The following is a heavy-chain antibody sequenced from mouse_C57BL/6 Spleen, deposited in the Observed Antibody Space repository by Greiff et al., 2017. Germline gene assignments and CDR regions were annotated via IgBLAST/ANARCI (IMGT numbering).Heavy chain of an antibody. Sequence: VQLQQPGAELVRPGSSVKLSCKASGYTFTSYWMHWVKQRPIQGLEWIGNIDPSDSETHYNQKFKDKATLTVDKSSSTAYMQLSSLTSEDSAVYYCARSPDGSRERYWYFDVWGTGTTVTVSS. CDR2: IDPSDSET. V-gene: IGHV1-52*01. J-gene: IGHJ1*03. D-gene: IGHD1-1*01. CDR1: GYTFTSYW. CDR3: ARSPDGSRERYWYFDV.